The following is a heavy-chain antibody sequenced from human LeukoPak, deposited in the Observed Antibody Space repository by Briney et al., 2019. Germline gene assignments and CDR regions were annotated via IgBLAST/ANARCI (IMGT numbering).Heavy chain of an antibody. Sequence: SETLSLTCTVSGGSISSYYWSWIRQPPGKGLEWIGYIYYSGSNNYTPTLKSRFNISVHPPKKQFSLQLSSVTAADTAVYHCARDRVAVAGHYHNWFGPWGQGTLVTVSS. CDR3: ARDRVAVAGHYHNWFGP. J-gene: IGHJ5*02. CDR2: IYYSGSN. CDR1: GGSISSYY. D-gene: IGHD6-19*01. V-gene: IGHV4-59*12.